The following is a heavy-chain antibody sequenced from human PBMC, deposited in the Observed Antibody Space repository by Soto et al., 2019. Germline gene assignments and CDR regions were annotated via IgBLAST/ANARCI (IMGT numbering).Heavy chain of an antibody. Sequence: EVQLLESGGGLVQPGGSLRLSCAASGFTFSSYAISWVRQAPGKGLEWVSAISGSGGVTYFADSVKGRFTISRYNSKNTLYLQINSLRAEDTPVYFCARRSSGWYFDYWGQGTLVTVSS. CDR1: GFTFSSYA. CDR3: ARRSSGWYFDY. J-gene: IGHJ4*02. CDR2: ISGSGGVT. V-gene: IGHV3-23*01. D-gene: IGHD6-19*01.